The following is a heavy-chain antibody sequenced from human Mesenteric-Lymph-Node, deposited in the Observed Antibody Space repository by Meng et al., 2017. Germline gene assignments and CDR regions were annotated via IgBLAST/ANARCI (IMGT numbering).Heavy chain of an antibody. CDR1: GFTFGSAP. V-gene: IGHV3-30*04. J-gene: IGHJ4*02. D-gene: IGHD2-2*01. CDR3: AKGSASSRPYYFDF. CDR2: IRGDGGWK. Sequence: GESLKISCAASGFTFGSAPMHWVRQAPGKGLEWVAVIRGDGGWKTYADSVKGRFTISRDNSKNTLFLQMNSLRDEDMAVYHCAKGSASSRPYYFDFWGQGTLVTVSS.